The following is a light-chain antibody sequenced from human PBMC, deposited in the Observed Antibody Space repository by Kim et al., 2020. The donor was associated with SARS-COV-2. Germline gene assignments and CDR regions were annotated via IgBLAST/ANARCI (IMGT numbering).Light chain of an antibody. V-gene: IGKV1-33*01. J-gene: IGKJ2*01. CDR1: ADISIN. CDR3: QESDDLPYT. Sequence: VGDSVTIYCQATADISINIHWYQKTRGKAPDLMLFDASNLKTGVPARLTGSGSGTDLTLAFSRLQPEDIAKYYCQESDDLPYTFGQGTKREI. CDR2: DAS.